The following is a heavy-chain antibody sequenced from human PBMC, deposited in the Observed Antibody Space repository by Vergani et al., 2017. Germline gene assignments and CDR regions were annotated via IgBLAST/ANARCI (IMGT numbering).Heavy chain of an antibody. CDR1: GFTVSSNY. D-gene: IGHD3-10*01. CDR3: ARGGNYYGSGSYYKDYYYYYMDV. Sequence: EVQLVESGGGLIQPGGSLRLSCAASGFTVSSNYMSWVRQAPGKGLEWVSVIYSGGSTYYADSVKGRFTISRDNSKNTLYLQMNSLRAEDTAVYYCARGGNYYGSGSYYKDYYYYYMDVWGKGTTVTVSS. CDR2: IYSGGST. V-gene: IGHV3-53*01. J-gene: IGHJ6*03.